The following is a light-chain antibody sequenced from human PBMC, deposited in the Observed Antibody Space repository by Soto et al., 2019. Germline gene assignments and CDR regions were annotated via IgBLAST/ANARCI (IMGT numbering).Light chain of an antibody. J-gene: IGKJ1*01. CDR2: KAS. V-gene: IGKV1-5*03. CDR3: QQYISYSS. Sequence: DSPMTQSPATLSASVGDRVTITCRASQSISSWLAWYQQKPGKAPKVLIYKASSLESGVPSRFSGSGSGTEFTFSISSLQPDDFATYYCQQYISYSSFGQRSKVAIK. CDR1: QSISSW.